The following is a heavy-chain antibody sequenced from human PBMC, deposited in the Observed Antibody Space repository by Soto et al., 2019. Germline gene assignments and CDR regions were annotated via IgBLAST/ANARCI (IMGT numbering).Heavy chain of an antibody. CDR1: GGTFSSYA. CDR3: ARARIAPLVSWRYYFDY. D-gene: IGHD6-13*01. J-gene: IGHJ4*02. Sequence: QVQLVQSGAEVKKPGSSVKVSCKASGGTFSSYAISWVRQAPGQGLEWMGGIIPIFGTANYAQKFQGRVTITADESTSTAYMELSSLRSEDTAVYYCARARIAPLVSWRYYFDYWGQGTLVTVSS. V-gene: IGHV1-69*12. CDR2: IIPIFGTA.